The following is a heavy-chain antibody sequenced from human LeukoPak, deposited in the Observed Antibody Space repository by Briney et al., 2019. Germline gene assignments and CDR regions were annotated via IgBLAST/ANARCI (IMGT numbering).Heavy chain of an antibody. V-gene: IGHV3-64*01. D-gene: IGHD1-1*01. J-gene: IGHJ4*02. CDR2: ISSNGGST. CDR3: AREGGTTGTTDFDY. CDR1: GFTFSSYA. Sequence: GGSLRLSCAASGFTFSSYAMHWVRQAPGKGLEYVSAISSNGGSTYYANSVKGRFTISRDNSKNTLYLQMGSLRAEDMAVYYYAREGGTTGTTDFDYWGQGTLVTVSS.